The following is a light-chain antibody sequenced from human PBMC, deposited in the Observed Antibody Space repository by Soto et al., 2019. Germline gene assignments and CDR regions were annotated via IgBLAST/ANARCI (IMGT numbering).Light chain of an antibody. CDR3: QQFNNWPHT. V-gene: IGKV3-15*01. CDR1: QSVSSN. J-gene: IGKJ2*01. Sequence: EIVMTQSPATLSVSPGERATLSCRASQSVSSNLACHQQNAGQAPRLLMYGASTRATGIPAGFSGIGSGTDFTLTLSSLQSEDFAVYYCQQFNNWPHTVGQGTKLEIK. CDR2: GAS.